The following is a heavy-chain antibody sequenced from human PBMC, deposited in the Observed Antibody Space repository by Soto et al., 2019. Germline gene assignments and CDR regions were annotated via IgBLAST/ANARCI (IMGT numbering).Heavy chain of an antibody. J-gene: IGHJ4*02. V-gene: IGHV4-30-4*01. CDR2: VYYSGTT. CDR3: VTVNLVGAAYYFDY. D-gene: IGHD1-26*01. Sequence: SETLSLTCAVSGGSIRNGDYYWGWIRQPPGKGLEWIGYVYYSGTTYSHPSLNSRVSISVDTSENQFSLRLTSVTAADTAVYYCVTVNLVGAAYYFDYWGPGTLVTVS. CDR1: GGSIRNGDYY.